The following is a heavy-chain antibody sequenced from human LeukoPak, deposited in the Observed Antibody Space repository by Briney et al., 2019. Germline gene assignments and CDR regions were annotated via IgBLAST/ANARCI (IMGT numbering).Heavy chain of an antibody. D-gene: IGHD3-3*01. V-gene: IGHV1-69*02. CDR2: GIA. J-gene: IGHJ6*02. CDR3: ASAYYDFWSGHGNYGMDV. Sequence: GIANYAQKFQGRVTITADKSTSTAYMELSSLRSEDTAVYYCASAYYDFWSGHGNYGMDVWGQGTTVTVSS.